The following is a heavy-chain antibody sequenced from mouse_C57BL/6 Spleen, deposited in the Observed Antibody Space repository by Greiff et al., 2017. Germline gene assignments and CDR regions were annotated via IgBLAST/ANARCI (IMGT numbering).Heavy chain of an antibody. J-gene: IGHJ2*01. CDR3: ARSGVVEDYFDY. Sequence: QVQLQQSGAELVMPGASVKLSCKASGYTFTSSWMHWVMQRPGQGLEWIGEIDPSDSFTNYTQKFKGKSTLTVDKSSSTAYMQLSSLTSEDSAVYYCARSGVVEDYFDYWGQGTTLTVSS. CDR2: IDPSDSFT. CDR1: GYTFTSSW. D-gene: IGHD1-1*01. V-gene: IGHV1-69*01.